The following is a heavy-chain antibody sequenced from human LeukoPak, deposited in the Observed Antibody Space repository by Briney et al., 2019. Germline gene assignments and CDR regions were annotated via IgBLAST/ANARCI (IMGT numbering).Heavy chain of an antibody. CDR3: ARASQPGYDFWSGYGPYYYYMDV. D-gene: IGHD3-3*01. V-gene: IGHV1-69*06. CDR2: IIPIFGTA. CDR1: GGTFISYA. Sequence: ASVKVSCKGSGGTFISYAISWVRQAPGQGLEWMGGIIPIFGTANYAQKFQGRVTIIADKSTSTAYMELSSLRSEDTAVYYCARASQPGYDFWSGYGPYYYYMDVWGKGTTVTVSS. J-gene: IGHJ6*03.